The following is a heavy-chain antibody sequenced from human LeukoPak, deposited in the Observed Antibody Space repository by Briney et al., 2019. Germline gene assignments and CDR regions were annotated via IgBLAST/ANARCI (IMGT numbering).Heavy chain of an antibody. D-gene: IGHD5-12*01. J-gene: IGHJ4*02. CDR2: ISYDGSNK. Sequence: PGGSLRLSCAASGFTFSSYAMHWVRQAPGKGLEWVAVISYDGSNKYYADSVKGRFTISRDNSKNTLYLQMNSLRAEDTAVYYCARDGGYGAPRPHPDYWGQGTLVTVSS. V-gene: IGHV3-30-3*01. CDR1: GFTFSSYA. CDR3: ARDGGYGAPRPHPDY.